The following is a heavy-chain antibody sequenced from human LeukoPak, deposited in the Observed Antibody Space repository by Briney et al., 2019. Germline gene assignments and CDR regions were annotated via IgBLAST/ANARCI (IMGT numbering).Heavy chain of an antibody. J-gene: IGHJ4*02. CDR1: GFTFDDYA. D-gene: IGHD6-6*01. CDR2: ISWNSGSI. V-gene: IGHV3-9*01. CDR3: AKDKGSSGDYFDY. Sequence: GRSLRLSCAASGFTFDDYAMHWVRQAPGKGLEWVSGISWNSGSIGYADSVKGRFTISRDNAKNSLYLQMNSLRAEDTALYYCAKDKGSSGDYFDYWGQGTLVTVSS.